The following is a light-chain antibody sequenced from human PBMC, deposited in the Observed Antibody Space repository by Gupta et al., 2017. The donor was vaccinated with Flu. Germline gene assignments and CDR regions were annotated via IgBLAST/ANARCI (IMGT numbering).Light chain of an antibody. J-gene: IGLJ2*01. CDR2: QDS. CDR1: KLGEKN. V-gene: IGLV3-1*01. Sequence: SYDLTQSPSVSVSPGQTASITCSGDKLGEKNVCWYQQRPGQSPVLVIHQDSKRPSGIPECFSGSNSANTVTLTISGTQAVDDYYYYSQAWDSSTSVFGGGTKMTVL. CDR3: QAWDSSTSV.